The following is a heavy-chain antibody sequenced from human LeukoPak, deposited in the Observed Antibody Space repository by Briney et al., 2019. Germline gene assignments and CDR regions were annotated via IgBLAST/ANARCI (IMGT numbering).Heavy chain of an antibody. CDR1: GYTFTGYY. V-gene: IGHV1-2*04. CDR2: INPNSGGT. D-gene: IGHD2/OR15-2a*01. J-gene: IGHJ6*02. Sequence: ASVKVSCKASGYTFTGYYMHWVRQAPGQGLEWMGWINPNSGGTNYAQKFQGWVTMTRDTSISTAYMELSRLRSDDTAVYYCARAHSIASYYYGVDVWGQGTTVTVSS. CDR3: ARAHSIASYYYGVDV.